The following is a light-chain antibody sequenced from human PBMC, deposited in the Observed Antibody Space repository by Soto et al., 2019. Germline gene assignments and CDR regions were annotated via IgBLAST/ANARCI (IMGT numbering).Light chain of an antibody. J-gene: IGLJ3*02. Sequence: QSVLTQPASVSGSPGQSITISCTGTSSDVGSYNYVSWYQQHPGKAPKLMIYEVSNRPSGVSYRVSGSKSGNTAPQTISGLGAEDEGAYYCSSYTSSSTRVFGGGTKLTVL. CDR2: EVS. CDR3: SSYTSSSTRV. V-gene: IGLV2-14*01. CDR1: SSDVGSYNY.